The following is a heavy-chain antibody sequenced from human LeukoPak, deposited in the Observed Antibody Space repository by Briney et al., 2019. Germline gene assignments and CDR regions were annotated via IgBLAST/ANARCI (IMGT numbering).Heavy chain of an antibody. Sequence: ASVKVSCKASGYTFTSYGISWVRQAPGQGLEWMGWISAYNGNTNYAQKPQGRVTMTTDTSTSTAYMELRSLRSDDTAVYYCARVDIVATRAYYYYGMDVWGQGTTVIVSS. V-gene: IGHV1-18*01. D-gene: IGHD5-12*01. CDR2: ISAYNGNT. CDR3: ARVDIVATRAYYYYGMDV. J-gene: IGHJ6*02. CDR1: GYTFTSYG.